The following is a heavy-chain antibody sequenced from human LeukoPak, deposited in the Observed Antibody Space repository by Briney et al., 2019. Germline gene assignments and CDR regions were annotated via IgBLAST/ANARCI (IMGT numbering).Heavy chain of an antibody. Sequence: SETLSLSCAVYGGTFSGYYWTWIRQPPGKGLEWIGEINHSGGSNYNPSLKSRVSISLHTSKNQFSLNLNSVTAADTAVYYCAGVEVDATAYHWFDYWGQGTLVTVSS. J-gene: IGHJ5*01. V-gene: IGHV4-34*01. CDR1: GGTFSGYY. CDR3: AGVEVDATAYHWFDY. CDR2: INHSGGS. D-gene: IGHD2-15*01.